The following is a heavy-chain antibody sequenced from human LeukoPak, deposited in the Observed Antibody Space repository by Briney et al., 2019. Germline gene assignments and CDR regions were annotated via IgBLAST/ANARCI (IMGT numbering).Heavy chain of an antibody. J-gene: IGHJ3*02. V-gene: IGHV4-39*07. D-gene: IGHD4-17*01. CDR1: GGSISSGDYY. CDR2: INHSGST. CDR3: ARGPIYGDYADAFDI. Sequence: SETLSLTCTVSGGSISSGDYYWSWIRQPPGKGLEWIGEINHSGSTNYNPSLKSRVTISVDTSKNQFSLKLSSVTAADTAVYYCARGPIYGDYADAFDIWGQGTMVTVSS.